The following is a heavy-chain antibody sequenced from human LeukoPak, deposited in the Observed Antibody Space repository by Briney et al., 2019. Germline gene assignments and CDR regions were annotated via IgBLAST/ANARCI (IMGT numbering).Heavy chain of an antibody. CDR2: INWNGGST. D-gene: IGHD6-13*01. CDR3: ARDGSSSSWFYYYYMDV. J-gene: IGHJ6*03. Sequence: GGSLRLSCAASGFTFSSYEMNWVRQAPGKGLGWVSGINWNGGSTGYADSVKGRFTISRDNAKNSLYLQMNSLRAEDTALYYCARDGSSSSWFYYYYMDVWGKGTTVTVSS. CDR1: GFTFSSYE. V-gene: IGHV3-20*04.